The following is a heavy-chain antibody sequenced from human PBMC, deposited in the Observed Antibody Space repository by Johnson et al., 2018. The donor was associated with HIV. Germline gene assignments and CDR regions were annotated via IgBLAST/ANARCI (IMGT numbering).Heavy chain of an antibody. CDR1: GFTFSSYA. CDR2: ISGSGGST. J-gene: IGHJ3*02. V-gene: IGHV3-23*04. Sequence: VQLVESGGGLVQPGGSLRLSCAASGFTFSSYAMSWVRQAPGKGLEWVSAISGSGGSTYYADSVKGRLTLSRDNSKNTLYLQMNIMRAEDTAVYYCAKSGEGRWPRAAAFDIWGQETMVTVSS. CDR3: AKSGEGRWPRAAAFDI. D-gene: IGHD3-10*01.